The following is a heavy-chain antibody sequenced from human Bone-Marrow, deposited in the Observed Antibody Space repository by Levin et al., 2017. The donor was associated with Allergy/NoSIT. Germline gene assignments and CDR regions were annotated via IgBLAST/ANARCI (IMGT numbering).Heavy chain of an antibody. Sequence: GESLKISCAASGFTFSDYYMSWIRQAPGKGLEWVSYISSSGSTIYYADSVKGRFTISRDNAKNSLYLQMNSLRAEDTAVYYCARGSVDVVVVAAMWFDPWGQGTLVTVSS. CDR3: ARGSVDVVVVAAMWFDP. CDR1: GFTFSDYY. D-gene: IGHD2-15*01. V-gene: IGHV3-11*01. CDR2: ISSSGSTI. J-gene: IGHJ5*02.